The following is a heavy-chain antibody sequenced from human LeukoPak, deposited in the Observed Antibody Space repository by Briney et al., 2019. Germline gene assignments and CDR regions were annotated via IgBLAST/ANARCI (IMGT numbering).Heavy chain of an antibody. CDR2: ISYDGSNK. Sequence: PGGSLRLSCAASGFTFSNYTIHWVRQAPGKGLEWVAVISYDGSNKYYANSVKGRFTISRDNSKNTLYLQMNSLRVEDTAVFYCARVRELGIGDLLPDAFDIWGRGTTVTVSS. CDR1: GFTFSNYT. J-gene: IGHJ3*02. D-gene: IGHD3-10*01. V-gene: IGHV3-30-3*01. CDR3: ARVRELGIGDLLPDAFDI.